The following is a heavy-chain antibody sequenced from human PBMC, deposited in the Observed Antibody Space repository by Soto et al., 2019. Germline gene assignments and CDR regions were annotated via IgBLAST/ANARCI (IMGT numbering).Heavy chain of an antibody. CDR2: ISIRGGDE. D-gene: IGHD6-6*01. CDR1: GFTFSSYA. CDR3: ARGTIVARQHLDY. Sequence: QVQLVESGGGVVQPGKSLRPSCAASGFTFSSYAMHWARQAPGKGLEWVTVISIRGGDEYYAESVRGRFTISRDDSKNTLYLQMDSLRVEDTAVYYCARGTIVARQHLDYWGQGTLVTVSS. J-gene: IGHJ4*02. V-gene: IGHV3-30*03.